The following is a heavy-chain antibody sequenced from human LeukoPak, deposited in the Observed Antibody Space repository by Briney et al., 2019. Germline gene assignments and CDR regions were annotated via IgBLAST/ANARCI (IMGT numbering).Heavy chain of an antibody. V-gene: IGHV3-23*01. J-gene: IGHJ4*02. D-gene: IGHD4-17*01. CDR3: AKDYGDY. CDR1: GFTFRNYA. CDR2: ISPSDGRA. Sequence: PGGSLGLSGEGSGFTFRNYARTWVRQAPGRGLEWVSAISPSDGRAYYANSVKGRFTISRDNSRNTLFLQMNSLRAEDTAVYYCAKDYGDYWGQGTLVTVSS.